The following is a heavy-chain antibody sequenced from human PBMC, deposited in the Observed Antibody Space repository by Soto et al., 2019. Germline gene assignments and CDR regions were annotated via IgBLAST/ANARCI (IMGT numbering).Heavy chain of an antibody. CDR2: IYYSGST. Sequence: SETLSLTCTVSGGSISSYYWSWIRQPPGKGLEWIGYIYYSGSTNYNPSLKSRVTISVDTSKNQFSLKLSSVTAADTAVYYCARQPYSRSWNDYWGQGTLVTVSS. J-gene: IGHJ4*02. CDR1: GGSISSYY. D-gene: IGHD6-13*01. V-gene: IGHV4-59*08. CDR3: ARQPYSRSWNDY.